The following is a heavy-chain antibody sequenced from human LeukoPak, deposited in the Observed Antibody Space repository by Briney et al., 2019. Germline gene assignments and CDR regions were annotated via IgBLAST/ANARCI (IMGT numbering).Heavy chain of an antibody. CDR3: TRSDGYGLVGI. D-gene: IGHD3-10*01. CDR1: GVSISSGSNY. V-gene: IGHV4-39*07. J-gene: IGHJ3*01. Sequence: PSETWSLACNVYGVSISSGSNYWGWIRQPPGKTLEWIGSIYSSGSTYYNSSLKSRVIILIDTSKSHFSLTLGSVTAADTAVYYCTRSDGYGLVGIWGQGTMVTVSS. CDR2: IYSSGST.